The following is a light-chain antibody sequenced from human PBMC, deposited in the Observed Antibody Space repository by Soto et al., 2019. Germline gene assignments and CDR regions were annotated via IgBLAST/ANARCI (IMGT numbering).Light chain of an antibody. CDR3: QQYKDWPPLT. J-gene: IGKJ4*01. V-gene: IGKV3D-15*01. CDR2: GAS. Sequence: EIVMTQSPLTLSVSPGERATLSCRASQNININLAWYQQRPGQAPRVLIYGASSRASGIPDRFSGSGSGTAFTLNINRLEPDDFAFYYCQQYKDWPPLTFGGGTRVEIK. CDR1: QNININ.